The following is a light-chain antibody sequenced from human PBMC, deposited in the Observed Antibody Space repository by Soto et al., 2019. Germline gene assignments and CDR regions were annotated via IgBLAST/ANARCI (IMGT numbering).Light chain of an antibody. CDR1: EDISRW. V-gene: IGKV1-5*03. J-gene: IGKJ2*01. Sequence: DIQLTQSPSNLSASVGDRVTITCRASEDISRWLAWYQHKPGKAPKLLIYQASNLESGVPSRVTGSGSATEFTLTISGLQPDDFASYCCLKYNFYPYPFGQGTKLEIK. CDR3: LKYNFYPYP. CDR2: QAS.